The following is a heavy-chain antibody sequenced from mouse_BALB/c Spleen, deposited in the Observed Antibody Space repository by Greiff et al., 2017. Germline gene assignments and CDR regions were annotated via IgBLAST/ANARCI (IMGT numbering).Heavy chain of an antibody. CDR3: ARTTTATDY. Sequence: VHVKQSGAELVKPGASVKLSCTASGFNIKDTYMHWVKQRPEQGLEWIGRIDPANGNTKYDPKFQGKATITADTSSNTAYLQLSSLTSEDTAVYYCARTTTATDYGGQGTTLTVSS. V-gene: IGHV14-3*02. J-gene: IGHJ2*01. CDR2: IDPANGNT. CDR1: GFNIKDTY. D-gene: IGHD1-2*01.